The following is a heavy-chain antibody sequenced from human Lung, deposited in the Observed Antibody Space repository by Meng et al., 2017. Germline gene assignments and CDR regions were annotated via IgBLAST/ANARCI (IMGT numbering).Heavy chain of an antibody. Sequence: QVPLQQWAAGLFTPSETLSLTCVGSGGSFSDYYWSWIRQPPGKGLEWIWEINHSGSTNYNPSLESRATISVDTSQNNLSLKLSSVTAADSAVYYCARGPTTMAHDFDYWGQGTLVTVSS. CDR2: INHSGST. V-gene: IGHV4-34*01. CDR3: ARGPTTMAHDFDY. D-gene: IGHD4-11*01. J-gene: IGHJ4*02. CDR1: GGSFSDYY.